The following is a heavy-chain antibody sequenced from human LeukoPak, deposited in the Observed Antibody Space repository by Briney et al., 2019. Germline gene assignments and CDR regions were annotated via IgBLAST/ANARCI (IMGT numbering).Heavy chain of an antibody. CDR1: GGSISSYY. CDR3: ARRGGDYDYVWGSYRGYYFDY. CDR2: IYYSGST. D-gene: IGHD3-16*02. Sequence: SETLSLTCTVSGGSISSYYWSWIRQPPGKGLEWIGYIYYSGSTNYNPSLKSRVTISVDTSKNQFSLKLSSVTAADTAVYYCARRGGDYDYVWGSYRGYYFDYWGQGTLVTVSS. J-gene: IGHJ4*02. V-gene: IGHV4-59*08.